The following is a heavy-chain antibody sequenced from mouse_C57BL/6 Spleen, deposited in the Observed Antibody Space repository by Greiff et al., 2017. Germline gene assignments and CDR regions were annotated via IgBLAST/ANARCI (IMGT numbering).Heavy chain of an antibody. V-gene: IGHV1-69*01. J-gene: IGHJ3*01. CDR1: GYTFTSYW. Sequence: QVQLQQPGAELVMPGASVKLSCKASGYTFTSYWMHWVKQRPGQGLEWIGEIDPSDSYTNYNQKFKGKSTLTVDKSSSTAYMQLSSLTSEDSAVYYCALLTVFAYWGHGTLVTVSA. D-gene: IGHD2-10*01. CDR3: ALLTVFAY. CDR2: IDPSDSYT.